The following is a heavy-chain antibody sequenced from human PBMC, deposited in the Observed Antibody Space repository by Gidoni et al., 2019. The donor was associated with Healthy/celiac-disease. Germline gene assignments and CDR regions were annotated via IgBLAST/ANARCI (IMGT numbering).Heavy chain of an antibody. J-gene: IGHJ3*02. CDR1: GFTFSSYA. D-gene: IGHD2-2*01. CDR3: VKGDVVVRRSAFDI. CDR2: ISSNGGST. V-gene: IGHV3-64D*06. Sequence: EVQLVESGGGLVQPGGSLSRSCSAPGFTFSSYAMHWVRQDPGKGLEYVSAISSNGGSTYYADSVKGRFTISRDNSKNTLYLQMSSLRAEDTAVYYCVKGDVVVRRSAFDIWGQGTMVTVSS.